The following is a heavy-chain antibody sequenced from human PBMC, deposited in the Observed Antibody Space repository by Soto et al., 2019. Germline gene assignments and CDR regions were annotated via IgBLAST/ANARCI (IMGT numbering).Heavy chain of an antibody. D-gene: IGHD6-19*01. J-gene: IGHJ3*02. CDR1: GLTFSTYA. Sequence: EVQLLESGGGLVQPGGSLRLSCAASGLTFSTYAMTWVRKAPGKGLEWVSCVSGAGDITYYAESVKGRFTISRDNSKNTLYLQMNSLRAEDTAVYYCAKAHSIGWSIPDAFDIWGQGTMVTVSS. V-gene: IGHV3-23*01. CDR3: AKAHSIGWSIPDAFDI. CDR2: VSGAGDIT.